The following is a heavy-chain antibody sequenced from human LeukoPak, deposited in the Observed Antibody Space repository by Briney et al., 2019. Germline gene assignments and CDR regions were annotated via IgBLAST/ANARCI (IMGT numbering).Heavy chain of an antibody. CDR3: ARSKTITMVRGVFDY. V-gene: IGHV3-33*01. D-gene: IGHD3-10*01. J-gene: IGHJ4*02. CDR1: GFTFSSYG. Sequence: GGSLRLSCAASGFTFSSYGMHWVRQAPGKGLEWVAVIWYDGSNKYYADSVKGRFTISRDNSKNTLYLQMNSLRAEDTAVYYCARSKTITMVRGVFDYWGQGTLVTVSS. CDR2: IWYDGSNK.